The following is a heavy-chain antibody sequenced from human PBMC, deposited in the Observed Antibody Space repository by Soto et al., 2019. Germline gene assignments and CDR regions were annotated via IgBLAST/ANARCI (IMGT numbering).Heavy chain of an antibody. Sequence: QVQLVQSGAEVKKPGSSVKVSCKASGGTFSSYTISWVRQAPGQGLEWMGRIIPILGIANYAQKSQGRVTITADKSTSTAYMELSSLRSEDTAAYYCARDEGLAYCGGDCYSWGQGTLVTVSS. J-gene: IGHJ4*02. V-gene: IGHV1-69*02. CDR2: IIPILGIA. CDR3: ARDEGLAYCGGDCYS. D-gene: IGHD2-21*02. CDR1: GGTFSSYT.